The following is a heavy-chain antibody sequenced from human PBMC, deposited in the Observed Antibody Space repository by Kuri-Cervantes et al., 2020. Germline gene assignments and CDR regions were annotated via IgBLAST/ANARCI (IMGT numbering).Heavy chain of an antibody. CDR1: GLTFSSYG. CDR2: ISYDGSNK. V-gene: IGHV3-30*18. D-gene: IGHD6-6*01. Sequence: GGSLRLSCAASGLTFSSYGMHWVRQAPGKGLEWVAVISYDGSNKYYADSVKGRFTISRDNSKNTLYLQMNSLRAEDTAVYYCAKGGAARPYYYGMDVWGQGTTVTDSS. CDR3: AKGGAARPYYYGMDV. J-gene: IGHJ6*02.